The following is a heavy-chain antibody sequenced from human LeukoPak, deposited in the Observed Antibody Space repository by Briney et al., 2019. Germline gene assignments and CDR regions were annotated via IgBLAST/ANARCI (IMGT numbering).Heavy chain of an antibody. V-gene: IGHV1-18*04. CDR3: ARDSRETGSTSDFDF. Sequence: ASVKVSCKASGYTFYDYGISWVRQAPGQGLEWMRWIGADTGNTNSAQKLQDRVAMTTDTSTSTAYMELRSLTSDDTAVYYCARDSRETGSTSDFDFWGQGTLVTVSS. J-gene: IGHJ4*02. CDR1: GYTFYDYG. CDR2: IGADTGNT. D-gene: IGHD1-7*01.